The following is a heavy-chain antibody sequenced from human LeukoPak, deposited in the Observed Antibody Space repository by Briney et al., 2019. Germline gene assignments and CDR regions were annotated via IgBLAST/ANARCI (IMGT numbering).Heavy chain of an antibody. CDR3: AKGRYSSSWSYFDY. Sequence: GRSLRLSCAASGFTFDDYAMHWVRQAPGKGLEWVSGISWNSGSIGYADSVKCRFTISRDNAKNSLYLQMNSLRAADMALYYCAKGRYSSSWSYFDYWGQGTLVTVSS. V-gene: IGHV3-9*03. J-gene: IGHJ4*02. D-gene: IGHD6-13*01. CDR2: ISWNSGSI. CDR1: GFTFDDYA.